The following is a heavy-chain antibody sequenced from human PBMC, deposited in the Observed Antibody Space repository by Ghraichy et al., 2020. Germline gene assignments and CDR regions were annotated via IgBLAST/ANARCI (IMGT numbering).Heavy chain of an antibody. D-gene: IGHD6-25*01. CDR3: ARHNVIAASNPFDP. J-gene: IGHJ5*02. CDR1: GGSISGSSFY. V-gene: IGHV4-39*01. CDR2: IYYSGSI. Sequence: SETLSLTCTVSGGSISGSSFYWGWLRQPQGKGLDWIGSIYYSGSISYNPSLRSRVTISVDTSKYQLSLKLSTVTAPDTAVYYCARHNVIAASNPFDPWGQGTPVTVSS.